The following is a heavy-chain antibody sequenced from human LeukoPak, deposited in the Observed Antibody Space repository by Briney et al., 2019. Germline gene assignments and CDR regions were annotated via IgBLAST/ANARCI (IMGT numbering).Heavy chain of an antibody. CDR3: AAVGYDSSGYYFDY. CDR2: IVVGSGNT. D-gene: IGHD3-22*01. Sequence: GASVEVSCKASGFTFTSSAAQWVRQARGQRLEWIGWIVVGSGNTNYAQKFQERVTITRDMSTSTAYMELSSLRSEDTAVYYCAAVGYDSSGYYFDYWGQGTLVTVSS. J-gene: IGHJ4*02. CDR1: GFTFTSSA. V-gene: IGHV1-58*01.